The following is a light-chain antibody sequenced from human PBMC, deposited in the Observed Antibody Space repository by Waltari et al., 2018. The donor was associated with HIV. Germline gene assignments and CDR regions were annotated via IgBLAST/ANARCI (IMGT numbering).Light chain of an antibody. CDR1: TSNIGSNY. J-gene: IGLJ2*01. CDR2: RND. CDR3: VAWDDSLRGVL. V-gene: IGLV1-47*01. Sequence: SVLTQPPSASGTPGQRVTISCSGSTSNIGSNYVFWYQHLPGTAPQLLINRNDQRPSGVPARFSASTSGTSASLAISGLRSEDEADYYCVAWDDSLRGVLFGGGTKVAVL.